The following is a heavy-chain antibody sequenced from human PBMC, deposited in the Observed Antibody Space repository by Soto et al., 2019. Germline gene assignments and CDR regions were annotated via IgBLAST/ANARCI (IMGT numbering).Heavy chain of an antibody. CDR3: AKESSPPYCGGGSCYLGGWGY. CDR2: TSYDGRNK. Sequence: QVQLVESGGDVVQPGGSLRLSCAGSGFTFTNYGMHWVRQPPGKGLEWVALTSYDGRNKYNADSLKGRFTISRDNSKNTLSLQMNSLRAEDTAVYYCAKESSPPYCGGGSCYLGGWGYWGQGTLVTVSS. J-gene: IGHJ4*02. D-gene: IGHD2-15*01. CDR1: GFTFTNYG. V-gene: IGHV3-30*18.